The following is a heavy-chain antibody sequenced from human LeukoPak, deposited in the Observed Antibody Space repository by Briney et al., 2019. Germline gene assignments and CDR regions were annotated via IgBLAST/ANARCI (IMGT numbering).Heavy chain of an antibody. V-gene: IGHV4-31*03. CDR3: ARVPMTGDSFDI. J-gene: IGHJ3*02. D-gene: IGHD3-9*01. CDR2: IYYSGST. Sequence: SETLSLTCTVSGGSISSGGYYWSWIRQHPGKGLEWLGYIYYSGSTYYNPSLKSRVTISVDTSKNQFSLKLRSVTAADTAVYYCARVPMTGDSFDIWGQGTMVTVSS. CDR1: GGSISSGGYY.